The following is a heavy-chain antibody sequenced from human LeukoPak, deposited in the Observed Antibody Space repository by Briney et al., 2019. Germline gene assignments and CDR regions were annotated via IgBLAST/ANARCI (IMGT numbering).Heavy chain of an antibody. CDR1: GYTFTGYY. J-gene: IGHJ4*02. CDR3: ARSYSITMIVPPHRFDY. D-gene: IGHD3-22*01. CDR2: INPNSGGT. Sequence: ASVKVSCKASGYTFTGYYMHWVRQAPGQGLEWMGWINPNSGGTNYAQKFQARVTMTRDTSISTAYMELSRLRSDDTAVYYCARSYSITMIVPPHRFDYWGQGTLVTVSS. V-gene: IGHV1-2*02.